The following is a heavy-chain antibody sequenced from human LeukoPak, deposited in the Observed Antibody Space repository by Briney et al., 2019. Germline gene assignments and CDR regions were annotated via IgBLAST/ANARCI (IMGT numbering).Heavy chain of an antibody. V-gene: IGHV1-69*05. CDR3: VKEESDDAFDI. J-gene: IGHJ3*02. Sequence: ASVKVSCEASGGTFSSYAISWVRQAPGQGLEWMGGIIPIFGTANYAQKFQGRVTITTDESTSTAYMELSSLRSEDTAVYYCVKEESDDAFDIWGQGTMVTVSS. CDR2: IIPIFGTA. CDR1: GGTFSSYA.